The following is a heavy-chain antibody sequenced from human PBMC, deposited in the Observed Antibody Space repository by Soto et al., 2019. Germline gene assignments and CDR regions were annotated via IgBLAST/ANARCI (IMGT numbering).Heavy chain of an antibody. V-gene: IGHV3-9*01. J-gene: IGHJ4*02. Sequence: EVQLVASGGGLVQPGRSLRLSCAASGFTFDDYAMHWVRQAPGKGLEWVSGISWNRGSIGYADSVKGRFTISRDNAKKSLYLQMNSLRAEDTALYCCAKGVAGWYYVDYWGQGTLVTVSS. CDR2: ISWNRGSI. CDR3: AKGVAGWYYVDY. CDR1: GFTFDDYA. D-gene: IGHD3-3*01.